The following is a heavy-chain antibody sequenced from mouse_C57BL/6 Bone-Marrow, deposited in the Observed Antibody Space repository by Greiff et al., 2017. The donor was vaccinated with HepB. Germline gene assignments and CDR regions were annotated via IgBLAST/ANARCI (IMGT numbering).Heavy chain of an antibody. D-gene: IGHD1-1*01. CDR3: ARDYGRSDDWYFDV. Sequence: EVKLVESGGGLVKPGESLKLSCAASGFTFSDYGMHWVRQAPEKGLEWVAYISSGSSTIYYADTVKGRFTISRDNAKNTLLLQMTSLRSEETAMYYCARDYGRSDDWYFDVWGTGTTVTVSS. CDR2: ISSGSSTI. J-gene: IGHJ1*03. CDR1: GFTFSDYG. V-gene: IGHV5-17*01.